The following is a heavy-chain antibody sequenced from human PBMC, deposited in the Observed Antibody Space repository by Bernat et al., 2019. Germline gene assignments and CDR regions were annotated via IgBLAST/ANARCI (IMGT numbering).Heavy chain of an antibody. V-gene: IGHV3-11*05. D-gene: IGHD3-10*01. CDR3: AREKPGKLLWFGGESFDY. CDR2: ISSSSSYT. Sequence: QVQLVESGGGLVKPGGSLRLSCAASGFTFSDYYMSWIRQAPGKGLEWVSYISSSSSYTNYADSVKGRFTISRDNAKNSLYLQMNSLRAEDTAVYYCAREKPGKLLWFGGESFDYWGQGTLVTVSS. J-gene: IGHJ4*02. CDR1: GFTFSDYY.